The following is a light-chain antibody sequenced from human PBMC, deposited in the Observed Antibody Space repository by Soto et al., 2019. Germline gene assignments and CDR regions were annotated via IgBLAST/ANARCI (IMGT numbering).Light chain of an antibody. CDR1: QTLSINS. Sequence: EIVLTQSPDTLSLSPGERATLFCRASQTLSINSLAWYQQKPGQAPRLLIYAASTRHTGIPDRFNGSGSGTDGALTINRLEPEEFAVYFFQQYDGAPLTFGPGTKVDVK. J-gene: IGKJ3*01. CDR3: QQYDGAPLT. CDR2: AAS. V-gene: IGKV3-20*01.